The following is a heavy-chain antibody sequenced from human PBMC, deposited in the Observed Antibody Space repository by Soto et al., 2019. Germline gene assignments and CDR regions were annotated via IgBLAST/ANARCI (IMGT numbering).Heavy chain of an antibody. D-gene: IGHD3-22*01. CDR3: ARDPAGGSGYYYLFDY. Sequence: SGGSLRLSCAASGLTFSTFAMHWVRQAPGKGLDWVAVISYDGSNKYYADSVKGRFTISRDNSKNTLYLQMNSLRAEDTAVYYCARDPAGGSGYYYLFDYWGQGTLVTVSS. J-gene: IGHJ4*02. CDR2: ISYDGSNK. CDR1: GLTFSTFA. V-gene: IGHV3-30-3*01.